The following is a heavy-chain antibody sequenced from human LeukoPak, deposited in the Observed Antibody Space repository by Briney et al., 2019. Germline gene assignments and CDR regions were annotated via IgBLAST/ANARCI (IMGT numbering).Heavy chain of an antibody. Sequence: GRSLRLSCAASGFTFDDHAMHWVRQAPGKGLEWVSGISWNSRSRGYADSVKGRFTISRDNAKNSLYLQMNGLRAEDTALYYCVKDSSGGYDYFDYWGQGTLVTVSS. D-gene: IGHD3-16*01. CDR1: GFTFDDHA. CDR2: ISWNSRSR. CDR3: VKDSSGGYDYFDY. J-gene: IGHJ4*02. V-gene: IGHV3-9*01.